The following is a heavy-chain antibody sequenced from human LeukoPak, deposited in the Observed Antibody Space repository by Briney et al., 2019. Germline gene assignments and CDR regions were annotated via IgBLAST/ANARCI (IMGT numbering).Heavy chain of an antibody. CDR2: IYTSGST. J-gene: IGHJ4*02. CDR1: GGSISSGDYY. D-gene: IGHD3-3*01. CDR3: ARARFLEPPAY. V-gene: IGHV4-61*02. Sequence: SETLSLTCSVSGGSISSGDYYWTWIRQPAGKGLEWIGRIYTSGSTYYNPSLKSRVTMSVDTSKNQFSLKLSSVTAADTAVYYCARARFLEPPAYWGQGTLVTVSS.